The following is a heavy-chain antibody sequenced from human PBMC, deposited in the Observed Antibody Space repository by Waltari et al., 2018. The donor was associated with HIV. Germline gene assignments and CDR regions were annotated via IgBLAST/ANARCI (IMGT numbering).Heavy chain of an antibody. J-gene: IGHJ4*02. CDR1: GYPFTSSH. D-gene: IGHD5-18*01. CDR2: MRATKCKT. V-gene: IGHV1-8*01. CDR3: ARGGYTYGEDY. Sequence: QVLLVQSGAEVKKTGASVKVSCKASGYPFTSSHINWVRKATGQGLEWMGWMRATKCKTCYAQKYQGRVTVTRNTSISTAYIELSSLRSDDTGVYYCARGGYTYGEDYWGQGTLVTVSS.